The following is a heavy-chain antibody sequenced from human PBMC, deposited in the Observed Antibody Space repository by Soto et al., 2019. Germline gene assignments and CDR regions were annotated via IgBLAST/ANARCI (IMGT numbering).Heavy chain of an antibody. Sequence: EVQLVESGGTLVQPGGSLRLSCVGSGFTFSTYWMHWVRQAPGKGLVWVARINKDGRSTSYVDSVKGRFTNSRDNAKNTLYLQMDNLRAEDTAVYFCASPERDYWGQGTLVTVSS. D-gene: IGHD1-1*01. J-gene: IGHJ4*02. V-gene: IGHV3-74*01. CDR2: INKDGRST. CDR3: ASPERDY. CDR1: GFTFSTYW.